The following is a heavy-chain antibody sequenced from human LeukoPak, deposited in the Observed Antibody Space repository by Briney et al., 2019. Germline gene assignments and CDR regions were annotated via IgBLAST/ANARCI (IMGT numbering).Heavy chain of an antibody. CDR3: AKQVGATPGMDV. CDR1: GFTFDDYG. V-gene: IGHV3-20*04. J-gene: IGHJ6*02. Sequence: GGSLRLSCAASGFTFDDYGMSWVRQAPGKGLEWVSGINWNGGSTGYADSVKGRFTISRDNAKNSLYLQMDSLRAEDTALYYCAKQVGATPGMDVWGQGTTVTVSS. D-gene: IGHD1-26*01. CDR2: INWNGGST.